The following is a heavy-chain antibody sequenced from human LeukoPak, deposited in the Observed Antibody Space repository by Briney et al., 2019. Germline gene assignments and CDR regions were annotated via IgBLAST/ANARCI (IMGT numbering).Heavy chain of an antibody. J-gene: IGHJ6*03. V-gene: IGHV3-48*03. CDR2: ISSSGSTI. CDR1: GFTFSSYE. Sequence: GGSLRLSCAASGFTFSSYEMNWVRQAPGKGLEWVSYISSSGSTIYYADSVKGRFTMSRDISKNTLYLQMNSLRAEDTALYYCARVYYGSGSLHYYYYMDVWGTGTTVTISS. CDR3: ARVYYGSGSLHYYYYMDV. D-gene: IGHD3-10*01.